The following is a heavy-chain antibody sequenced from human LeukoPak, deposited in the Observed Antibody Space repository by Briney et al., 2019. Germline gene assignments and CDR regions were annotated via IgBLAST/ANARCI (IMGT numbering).Heavy chain of an antibody. J-gene: IGHJ6*03. V-gene: IGHV3-48*01. CDR2: ISSSSSTI. Sequence: PGGSLRLSCAASGFTFSSYSMNWVRQAPGKGLEWVSYISSSSSTIYYADSVKGRFTISRDNAKNSLYLQMNSLRAEDTAVYYCASRSAPSYYYYMDVWGKGTTVTISS. D-gene: IGHD2-15*01. CDR3: ASRSAPSYYYYMDV. CDR1: GFTFSSYS.